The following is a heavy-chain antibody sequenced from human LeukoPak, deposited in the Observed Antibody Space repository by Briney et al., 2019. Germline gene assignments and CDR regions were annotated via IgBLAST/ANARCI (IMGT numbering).Heavy chain of an antibody. D-gene: IGHD1-26*01. J-gene: IGHJ4*02. V-gene: IGHV4-31*03. CDR3: ARGGRSGSSGFYFDY. CDR1: SGSISSGNYY. CDR2: IYYSGST. Sequence: SETLSLTCTVSSGSISSGNYYWSWIRQHPGKGLEWIGYIYYSGSTYYNPSLKSRVTISADTSKNQFSLKLSSVTAADTAVYYCARGGRSGSSGFYFDYWGQGTLVTVSA.